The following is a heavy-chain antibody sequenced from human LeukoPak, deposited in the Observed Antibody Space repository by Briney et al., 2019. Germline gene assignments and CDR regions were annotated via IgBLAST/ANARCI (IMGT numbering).Heavy chain of an antibody. D-gene: IGHD1-26*01. CDR3: ASGGIYYGAAFDF. CDR2: INWIGGST. CDR1: GFTFSSYA. V-gene: IGHV3-20*04. Sequence: GGSLRLSCAASGFTFSSYAMSWVRQAPGKGLEWVSCINWIGGSTGYADSVKGRFTISRDNAKNSLYLQMNSLRAEDTALYYCASGGIYYGAAFDFWGQGTLVTVSS. J-gene: IGHJ4*02.